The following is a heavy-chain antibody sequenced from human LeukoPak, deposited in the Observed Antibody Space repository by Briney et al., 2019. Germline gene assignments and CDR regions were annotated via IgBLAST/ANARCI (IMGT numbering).Heavy chain of an antibody. J-gene: IGHJ3*02. Sequence: GESLKISCKGSGYSFTSFWIGWVRQMPGKGLEWKGIIYAGDSDTGYSPSFQGQVTISADKSISTAYLQWSSLKASATAIYYCARLGYGAGAFDIWGQGTMVTVSS. V-gene: IGHV5-51*01. CDR2: IYAGDSDT. D-gene: IGHD3-10*01. CDR3: ARLGYGAGAFDI. CDR1: GYSFTSFW.